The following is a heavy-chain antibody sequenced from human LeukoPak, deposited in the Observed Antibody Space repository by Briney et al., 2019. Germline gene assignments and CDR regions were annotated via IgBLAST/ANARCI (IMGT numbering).Heavy chain of an antibody. CDR1: GGSISSYY. CDR3: ARQYDFWNGLFDY. D-gene: IGHD3-3*01. V-gene: IGHV4-59*08. Sequence: SETLSLTCTVSGGSISSYYWSWIRQPPGKGLEWIGYINYSGSTNYNPSLKSRVTISVDTSKNQFSLKLSSVTAADTAVYYCARQYDFWNGLFDYWGQGSLVTVSA. J-gene: IGHJ4*02. CDR2: INYSGST.